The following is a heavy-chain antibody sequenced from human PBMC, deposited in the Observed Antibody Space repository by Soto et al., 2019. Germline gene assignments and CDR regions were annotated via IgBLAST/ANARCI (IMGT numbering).Heavy chain of an antibody. V-gene: IGHV3-15*07. D-gene: IGHD3-10*01. CDR3: ARVWGGAFDI. Sequence: GGSLRLSCAASGFSFSNAWMNWVRQAPGRGLEWVARMKSQADGGTIDYAAPVKGRFTISRDDSKNTFYLQMNSLKTEDTALYYCARVWGGAFDIWGQGTMVTVSS. CDR2: MKSQADGGTI. CDR1: GFSFSNAW. J-gene: IGHJ3*02.